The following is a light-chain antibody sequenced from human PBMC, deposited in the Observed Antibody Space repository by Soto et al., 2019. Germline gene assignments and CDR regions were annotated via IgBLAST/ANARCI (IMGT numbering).Light chain of an antibody. CDR3: QHLHNYPPT. Sequence: DIQVTQSPSFMSASVGDRVTITCRASQGIYSDLAWYQQKPGKAPNLLIYDASTLQSGVPSRFSGSGSGTEFTLTISSLQAEDFATYYCQHLHNYPPTFGGGTEVEIK. CDR2: DAS. V-gene: IGKV1-9*01. J-gene: IGKJ4*01. CDR1: QGIYSD.